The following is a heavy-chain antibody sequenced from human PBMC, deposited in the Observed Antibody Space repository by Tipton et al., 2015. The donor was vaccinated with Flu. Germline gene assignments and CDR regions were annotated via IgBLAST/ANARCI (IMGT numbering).Heavy chain of an antibody. D-gene: IGHD3-10*01. Sequence: TLSLTCSVSGDSIGSDYYWAWIRQPPGKGLEWIGNVHQTGTTYYNPSLTTRVTIAVDTSKNQFSLRLTSVTAADTAVYYCARGLSGSGTHQRRYFDSWGQGTLVTVS. CDR2: VHQTGTT. J-gene: IGHJ4*01. CDR3: ARGLSGSGTHQRRYFDS. V-gene: IGHV4-38-2*02. CDR1: GDSIGSDYY.